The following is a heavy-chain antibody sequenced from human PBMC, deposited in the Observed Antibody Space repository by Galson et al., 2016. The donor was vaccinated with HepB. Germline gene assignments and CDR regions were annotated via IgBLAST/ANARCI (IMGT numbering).Heavy chain of an antibody. CDR2: LSDGGDTT. Sequence: SLRLSCAASGFTFSNSAMTWVRQAPGKGLEWMSTLSDGGDTTYYADSVKGRFTVSRDTSKNTLYLQMNSPRVDGTALYYCAKGGLSSRWASSWGQGTLVTVSS. CDR1: GFTFSNSA. CDR3: AKGGLSSRWASS. D-gene: IGHD6-13*01. J-gene: IGHJ4*02. V-gene: IGHV3-23*01.